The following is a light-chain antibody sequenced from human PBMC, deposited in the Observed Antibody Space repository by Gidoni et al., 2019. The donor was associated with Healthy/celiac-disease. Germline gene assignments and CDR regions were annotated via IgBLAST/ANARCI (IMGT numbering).Light chain of an antibody. J-gene: IGKJ2*02. V-gene: IGKV1-8*01. CDR1: QGISSD. CDR3: QQYYSYPPRT. CDR2: AAS. Sequence: AIGLTQSPSSRSASTGDSVTITCRAGQGISSDLAWYQQKPGKAPTPLIYAASSLQSGVQSRFSGSGSGADLSLTISSLQSEDFATYYCQQYYSYPPRTFGQGTKLEIK.